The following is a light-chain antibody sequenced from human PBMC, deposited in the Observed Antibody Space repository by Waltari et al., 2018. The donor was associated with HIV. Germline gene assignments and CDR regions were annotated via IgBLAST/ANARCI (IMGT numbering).Light chain of an antibody. CDR2: KDS. CDR3: QSADSSGSNFV. Sequence: SYELTQPPSVSVSPGQTARITCSGDPLAKQYAYWYQQKPGQAHVSVIYKDSERPSRIPGRVSGSSSVTTVTLTISGVQAEDEADYYCQSADSSGSNFVFGTGTKVTVL. CDR1: PLAKQY. J-gene: IGLJ1*01. V-gene: IGLV3-25*03.